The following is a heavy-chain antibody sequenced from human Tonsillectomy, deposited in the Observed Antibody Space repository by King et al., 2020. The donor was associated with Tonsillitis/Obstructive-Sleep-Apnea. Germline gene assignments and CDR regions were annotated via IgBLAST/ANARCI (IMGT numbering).Heavy chain of an antibody. CDR1: GYTFTSYG. CDR3: ARDSMSHYFDSSTYYTFAY. D-gene: IGHD3-22*01. CDR2: ISAYNGDT. Sequence: VQLVQSGAEVKKPGASVKVSCKASGYTFTSYGISWVRQAPGQGLEWMGWISAYNGDTNYLQNLQGRITMTTDTSTSTAYLDLRSLRSDDTALYYCARDSMSHYFDSSTYYTFAYWGQGTLVTVSS. V-gene: IGHV1-18*01. J-gene: IGHJ4*02.